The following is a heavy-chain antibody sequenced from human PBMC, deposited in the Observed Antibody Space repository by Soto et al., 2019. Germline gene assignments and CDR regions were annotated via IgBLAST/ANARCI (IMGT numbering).Heavy chain of an antibody. CDR1: GFSFNNYA. CDR3: ARGDGYIYGNTFDS. D-gene: IGHD5-18*01. Sequence: QVQLVESGGGVVQPGRSLRLSCAASGFSFNNYAMHWVRQAPGKGLGWVAFISYDWTNKYYADSVTGRFTISRDNSRNTLYLQMNSLRAEDTAVYYCARGDGYIYGNTFDSWGQGTLVTVSS. V-gene: IGHV3-30*04. J-gene: IGHJ4*02. CDR2: ISYDWTNK.